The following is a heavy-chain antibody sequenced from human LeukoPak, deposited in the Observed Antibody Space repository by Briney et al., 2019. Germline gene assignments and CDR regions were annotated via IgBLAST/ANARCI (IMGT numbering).Heavy chain of an antibody. CDR1: GGSISSYY. D-gene: IGHD1-26*01. J-gene: IGHJ4*02. V-gene: IGHV4-59*08. CDR3: ARYEGATDY. Sequence: PSETLSLTCTGSGGSISSYYWSWIRQPPGKGLEWIGYIYYSGSTNYTPSLKSRVTISVDTSKNQFSLKLSSVTAADTAVYYCARYEGATDYWGQGTLVTVSS. CDR2: IYYSGST.